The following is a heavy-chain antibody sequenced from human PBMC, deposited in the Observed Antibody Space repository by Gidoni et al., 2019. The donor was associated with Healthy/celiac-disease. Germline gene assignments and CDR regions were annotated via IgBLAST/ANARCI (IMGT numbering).Heavy chain of an antibody. CDR1: GFTLRSYG. V-gene: IGHV3-33*01. J-gene: IGHJ3*02. CDR2: IWYDGSNK. Sequence: QVQLVESGGGVVQPGRSLRLSCAASGFTLRSYGMNWVRQAPGKGLEWVAVIWYDGSNKYYADSVKGRFTISRDNSKNTLYLQMNSLRAEDTAVYYCARAWELPHYDAFDIWGQGTMVTVSS. D-gene: IGHD1-26*01. CDR3: ARAWELPHYDAFDI.